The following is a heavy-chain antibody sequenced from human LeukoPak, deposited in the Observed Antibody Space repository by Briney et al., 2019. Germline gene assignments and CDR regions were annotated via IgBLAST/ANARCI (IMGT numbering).Heavy chain of an antibody. CDR2: NNYSGST. CDR3: ARGVISSWRYFDY. J-gene: IGHJ4*02. V-gene: IGHV4-59*13. Sequence: SETLPLTSTVSAGSTSSYYRSWIGHPPRKGREWSGYNNYSGSTNYKPSLKSRVTISVATYKNQFSLKLSSVTAADTAVYYCARGVISSWRYFDYWGQGTLVTVSS. D-gene: IGHD6-13*01. CDR1: AGSTSSYY.